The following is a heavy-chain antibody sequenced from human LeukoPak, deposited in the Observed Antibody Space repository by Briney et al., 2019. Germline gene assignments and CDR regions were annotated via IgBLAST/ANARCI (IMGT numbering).Heavy chain of an antibody. J-gene: IGHJ4*02. CDR2: ISAYNVNT. Sequence: ASVKVSCKASGYTFTNYGISWVRQAPGQGLEWMGWISAYNVNTNYARKLQGRVTMTTDTSTSTAYMELRSLRPDDTAVYYCARDPESSGWYGGYYFDYWGQGTLVTVSS. D-gene: IGHD6-19*01. CDR1: GYTFTNYG. V-gene: IGHV1-18*04. CDR3: ARDPESSGWYGGYYFDY.